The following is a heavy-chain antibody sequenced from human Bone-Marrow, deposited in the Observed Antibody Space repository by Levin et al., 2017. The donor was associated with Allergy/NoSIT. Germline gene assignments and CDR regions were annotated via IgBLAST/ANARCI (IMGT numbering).Heavy chain of an antibody. D-gene: IGHD3-3*01. CDR1: GGSFSGNY. J-gene: IGHJ5*02. CDR2: INLGGST. V-gene: IGHV4-34*01. Sequence: GSLRLSCAVYGGSFSGNYWSWIRQPPGKGLEWIGEINLGGSTNYNPSLKSRGTISVDLAKNHFSLKLTSVTAADTAVYYCARGKTDDFWSDFSSPPRSNWFDHWGQGNLVTVSS. CDR3: ARGKTDDFWSDFSSPPRSNWFDH.